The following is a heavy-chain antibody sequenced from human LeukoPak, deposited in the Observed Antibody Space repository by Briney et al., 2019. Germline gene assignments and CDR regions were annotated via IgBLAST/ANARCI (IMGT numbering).Heavy chain of an antibody. Sequence: GGSLRLSCAASGFTVSSNYMNWVRQAPGKGLEWASTITRSGDSTYYADSVKGRFTISRDNSKNTLYLQMNRLRAEDTAVYYCAKRDVHSSGYTIAYWGQGTLVTVS. J-gene: IGHJ4*02. CDR3: AKRDVHSSGYTIAY. CDR2: ITRSGDST. CDR1: GFTVSSNY. D-gene: IGHD3-22*01. V-gene: IGHV3-23*01.